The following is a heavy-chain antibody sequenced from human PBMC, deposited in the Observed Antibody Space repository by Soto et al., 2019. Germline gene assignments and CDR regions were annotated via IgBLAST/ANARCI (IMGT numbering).Heavy chain of an antibody. Sequence: PGGSLRLACAASGFTFSRYSMNWVRQAPGKGLEWVSSISGSSSYIYYADSVKGRFTISRDNAKNSLYLQMNSLRAEDTAVYYCARGFRNYDFWSGYYDYWGQGTLVTVSS. D-gene: IGHD3-3*01. V-gene: IGHV3-21*01. CDR1: GFTFSRYS. CDR2: ISGSSSYI. J-gene: IGHJ4*02. CDR3: ARGFRNYDFWSGYYDY.